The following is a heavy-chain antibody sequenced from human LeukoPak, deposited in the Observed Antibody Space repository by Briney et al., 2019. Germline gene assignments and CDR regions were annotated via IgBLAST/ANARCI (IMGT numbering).Heavy chain of an antibody. J-gene: IGHJ3*02. CDR2: INTDGSST. CDR1: GFTFSSYW. V-gene: IGHV3-74*01. Sequence: GGSLRLSCAASGFTFSSYWMYWVRQAPGKGLVWVSRINTDGSSTDYADSVKGRFTISRDNAKNTLYVQMNSLRAEDTAVYYCARTSRSSAFDIWGQGTIVTVSS. CDR3: ARTSRSSAFDI.